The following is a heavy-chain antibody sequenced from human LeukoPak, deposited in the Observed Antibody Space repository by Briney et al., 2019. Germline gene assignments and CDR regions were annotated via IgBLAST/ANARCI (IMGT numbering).Heavy chain of an antibody. J-gene: IGHJ4*02. Sequence: PGGSLRLSCAASGFTFSSYEMNWVRQAPGKGLEWVSSISSSSSYIYYADSVKGRFTISRDNAKNSLYLQMNSLRAEDTAVYYCARGIAVADAFDYWGQGTLVTVSS. D-gene: IGHD6-19*01. CDR1: GFTFSSYE. V-gene: IGHV3-21*01. CDR2: ISSSSSYI. CDR3: ARGIAVADAFDY.